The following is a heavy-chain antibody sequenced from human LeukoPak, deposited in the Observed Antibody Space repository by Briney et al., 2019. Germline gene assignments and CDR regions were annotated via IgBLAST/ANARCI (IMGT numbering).Heavy chain of an antibody. J-gene: IGHJ3*02. V-gene: IGHV4-59*01. CDR3: ASYFFDQWKALDI. CDR2: IYHTGDT. D-gene: IGHD3-9*01. Sequence: SETLSLTCTVSGGSIRSYYWSWIRQAPGKGLEWIGYIYHTGDTNCNPSLKSRVTISIDAAKNQFSLKLSSVTAADTATYYCASYFFDQWKALDIWGKGTVVTVSA. CDR1: GGSIRSYY.